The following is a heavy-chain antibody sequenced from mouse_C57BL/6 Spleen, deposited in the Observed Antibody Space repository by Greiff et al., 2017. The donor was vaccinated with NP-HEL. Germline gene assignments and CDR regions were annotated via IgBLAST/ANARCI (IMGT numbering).Heavy chain of an antibody. CDR2: IYPGDGDT. CDR3: ARRGGLPHYFDY. Sequence: VQLQQSGPELVKPGASVKISCKASGYAFSSSWMNWVKQRPGKGLEWIGRIYPGDGDTNYNGKFKGKATLTADKSSSTAYMQLSSLTSEDSAVYFCARRGGLPHYFDYWGQGTTLTVSS. J-gene: IGHJ2*01. CDR1: GYAFSSSW. V-gene: IGHV1-82*01. D-gene: IGHD2-4*01.